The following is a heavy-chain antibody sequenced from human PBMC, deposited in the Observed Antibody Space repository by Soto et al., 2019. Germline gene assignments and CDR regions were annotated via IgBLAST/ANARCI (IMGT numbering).Heavy chain of an antibody. CDR1: GGSFSGYY. Sequence: SETLSLTCAVYGGSFSGYYWSWIRQPPGKGLEWIGEINHSGSTNYNPSLKSRLTISVDTSKNQFSLKLSSVTAADTAVYYCARAKQWLPQVDYWGQGTLVTVS. D-gene: IGHD6-19*01. CDR2: INHSGST. V-gene: IGHV4-34*01. J-gene: IGHJ4*02. CDR3: ARAKQWLPQVDY.